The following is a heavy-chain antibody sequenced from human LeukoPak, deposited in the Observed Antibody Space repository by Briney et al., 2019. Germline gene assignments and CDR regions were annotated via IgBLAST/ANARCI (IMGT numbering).Heavy chain of an antibody. CDR1: GFTYSSYW. CDR2: INSDGSSA. CDR3: ASGIAAANN. Sequence: PGGSLRLSCAASGFTYSSYWMHWVRQAPGKGLVWVSRINSDGSSASYADSVKGRFTISRDNAKNTLYLQMNSLRAEDTAVYYCASGIAAANNWGQGTLVTVSS. V-gene: IGHV3-74*01. J-gene: IGHJ4*02. D-gene: IGHD6-13*01.